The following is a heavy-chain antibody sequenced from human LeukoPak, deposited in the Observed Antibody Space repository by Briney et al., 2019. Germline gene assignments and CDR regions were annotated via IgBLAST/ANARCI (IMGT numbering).Heavy chain of an antibody. D-gene: IGHD3-10*01. J-gene: IGHJ4*02. CDR1: GYTFTSYA. CDR3: ARSEILDYYYGSGRYFDC. Sequence: GASVKVSCKASGYTFTSYAVHWVRQAPGQRPEWMGWMNIGNGNTKYSQNFQDRITFIRDTSANTVYMDLSSLRSEDTAVYYCARSEILDYYYGSGRYFDCWGQGSLVTVSS. V-gene: IGHV1-3*04. CDR2: MNIGNGNT.